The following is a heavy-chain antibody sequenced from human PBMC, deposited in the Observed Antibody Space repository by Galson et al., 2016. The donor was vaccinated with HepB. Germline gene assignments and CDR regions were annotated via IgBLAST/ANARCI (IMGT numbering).Heavy chain of an antibody. CDR1: GYTFTTYA. CDR2: INAGNGNT. J-gene: IGHJ3*01. D-gene: IGHD2-2*01. CDR3: AWGIAVEPSANWFDP. Sequence: SVKVSCKASGYTFTTYAMHWVRQVPGQRLEWMGLINAGNGNTKYAQKFQGRVTITRYTSASKAYMELTSLTSEATAVYYCAWGIAVEPSANWFDPWGQGTMVTVSS. V-gene: IGHV1-3*01.